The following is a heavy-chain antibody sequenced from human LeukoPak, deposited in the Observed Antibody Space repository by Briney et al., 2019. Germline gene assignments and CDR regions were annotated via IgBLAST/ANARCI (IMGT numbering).Heavy chain of an antibody. J-gene: IGHJ3*02. Sequence: SQTLSLTCAISGDSVSSNSAAWNWIRQSPSRGLEWLGRTYYRSKWYNDYAVSVKSRITINQDTSKNQFSLQLDSVTPEDTAVYYCCHSLSGRTGAFDIWGRGTVVTVSS. D-gene: IGHD2-21*01. CDR2: TYYRSKWYN. CDR3: CHSLSGRTGAFDI. V-gene: IGHV6-1*01. CDR1: GDSVSSNSAA.